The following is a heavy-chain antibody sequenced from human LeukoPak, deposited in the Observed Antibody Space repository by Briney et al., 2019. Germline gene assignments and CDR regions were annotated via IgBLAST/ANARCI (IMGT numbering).Heavy chain of an antibody. V-gene: IGHV3-30*04. Sequence: SLRLSCAASGFTFSSYAMHSVRQAPGKGLRWVAVISYDGSNKYYADSVKGRFTIYRDNSKNTLYLQMNSLRAEDTAVYYCARDRTVTTGGYYYYYMDVWGKGTTVTVSS. CDR1: GFTFSSYA. CDR3: ARDRTVTTGGYYYYYMDV. CDR2: ISYDGSNK. J-gene: IGHJ6*03. D-gene: IGHD4-11*01.